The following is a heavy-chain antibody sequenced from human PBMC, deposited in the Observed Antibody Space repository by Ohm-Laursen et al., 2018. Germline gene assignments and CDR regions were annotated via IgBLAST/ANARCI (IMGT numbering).Heavy chain of an antibody. Sequence: SETLSLTCTVSVGSISSSSYYWDWIRQPPGKGLEWIGSISYSGSGSTYYNPSLKSRVTISVDTSKNQFSLKLSSVTAADTAVYYCARVGGELLSYFDYWGQGTLVTVSS. V-gene: IGHV4-39*07. CDR2: ISYSGSGST. CDR1: VGSISSSSYY. D-gene: IGHD3-10*01. J-gene: IGHJ4*02. CDR3: ARVGGELLSYFDY.